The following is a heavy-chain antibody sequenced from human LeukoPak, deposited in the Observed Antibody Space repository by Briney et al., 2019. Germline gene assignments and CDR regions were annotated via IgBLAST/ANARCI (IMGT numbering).Heavy chain of an antibody. D-gene: IGHD4-23*01. Sequence: GGSLRLSCAASGXTFSSYWMHWVRQAPGKGLVWVSGANTDGSSTMYADSVKGRFTIARDNAKNTLYLQMNSLRAEDTAVYYCYGANAEHWGQGTLVTVSS. V-gene: IGHV3-74*03. J-gene: IGHJ1*01. CDR2: ANTDGSST. CDR3: YGANAEH. CDR1: GXTFSSYW.